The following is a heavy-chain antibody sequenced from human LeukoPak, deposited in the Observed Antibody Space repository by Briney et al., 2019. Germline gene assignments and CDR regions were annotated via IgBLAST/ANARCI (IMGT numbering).Heavy chain of an antibody. CDR1: GGSISSYY. CDR2: IYYSGST. J-gene: IGHJ3*01. CDR3: ARSQLGTDTFDV. V-gene: IGHV4-59*08. D-gene: IGHD1-1*01. Sequence: PSETLSLTCTVSGGSISSYYWSWIRQPPGKGLEWIGYIYYSGSTNYNPSLKSRVTMSVDTSKNQFSLKLISVTAADTAVYYCARSQLGTDTFDVWGQGTMVTVSS.